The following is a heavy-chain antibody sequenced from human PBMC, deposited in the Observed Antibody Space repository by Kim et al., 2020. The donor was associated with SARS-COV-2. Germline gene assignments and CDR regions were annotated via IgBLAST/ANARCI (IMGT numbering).Heavy chain of an antibody. V-gene: IGHV3-30*02. D-gene: IGHD2-15*01. Sequence: KGRFTISRDKSKNTLYLQMNSLRAEDTAVYYCAKDPYCSGGSCYSVEVDYWGQGTLVTVSS. J-gene: IGHJ4*02. CDR3: AKDPYCSGGSCYSVEVDY.